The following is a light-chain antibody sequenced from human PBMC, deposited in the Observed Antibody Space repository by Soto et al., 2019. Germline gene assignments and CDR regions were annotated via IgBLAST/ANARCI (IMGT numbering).Light chain of an antibody. V-gene: IGKV1-17*01. Sequence: DIQMTQSPSSLSASVGDRVTITCRASQGIGSDLGWYQQKPGKAPKRLIYAASSLQSGVPSRFSGSESGTEFTLTISSLQPEDFATYYCQQYNSYPLTFGGWTKVEVK. CDR1: QGIGSD. CDR2: AAS. J-gene: IGKJ4*01. CDR3: QQYNSYPLT.